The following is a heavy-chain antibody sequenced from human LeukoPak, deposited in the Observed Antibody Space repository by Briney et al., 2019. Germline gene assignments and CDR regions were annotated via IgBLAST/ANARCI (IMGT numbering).Heavy chain of an antibody. V-gene: IGHV1-69*04. CDR3: ASHELGY. CDR1: GGTFSSDE. Sequence: ASVKVSCKASGGTFSSDEIHWVRQAPGQGPEWLGRIIPLVETPNYSQSFQGRVTITADKSTSTAYMELSSLKFEDTAMYYCASHELGYWGQGTLVTVSS. D-gene: IGHD1-7*01. J-gene: IGHJ4*02. CDR2: IIPLVETP.